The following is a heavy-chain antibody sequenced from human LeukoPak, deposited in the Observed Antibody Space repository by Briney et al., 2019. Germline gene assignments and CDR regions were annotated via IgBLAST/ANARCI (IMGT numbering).Heavy chain of an antibody. J-gene: IGHJ5*02. Sequence: GGSLRLSCAASGFTFSSYSMNWVRQAPGKGLEWVSYISSSGSTIYYADSVKGRFTISRDNAKNSPYLQMNSLRAEDTAVYYCARYGDYYSGWFDPWGQGTLVTVSS. D-gene: IGHD4-17*01. V-gene: IGHV3-48*04. CDR2: ISSSGSTI. CDR3: ARYGDYYSGWFDP. CDR1: GFTFSSYS.